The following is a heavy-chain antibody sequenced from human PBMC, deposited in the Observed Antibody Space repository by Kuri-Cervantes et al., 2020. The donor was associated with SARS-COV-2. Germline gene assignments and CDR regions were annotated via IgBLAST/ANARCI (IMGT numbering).Heavy chain of an antibody. CDR2: ISYDGRDT. CDR1: EFNFRYYG. J-gene: IGHJ6*02. Sequence: GGSLRLSCVASEFNFRYYGMYWVRQAPGKGLEWVAVISYDGRDTYYGDSVEGRFTISRDNSKNTLYLQMNSPRPEDTAVYYCAKPGSVRGIIREDYYGLDVWGQGTTVTVSS. D-gene: IGHD3-10*01. V-gene: IGHV3-30*18. CDR3: AKPGSVRGIIREDYYGLDV.